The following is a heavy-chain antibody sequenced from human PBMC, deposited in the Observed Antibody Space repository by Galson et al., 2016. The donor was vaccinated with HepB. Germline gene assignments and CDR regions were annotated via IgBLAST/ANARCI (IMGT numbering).Heavy chain of an antibody. CDR1: TFNVTNKY. CDR2: IYSGGAT. CDR3: AGDSLGWERLRFGLDA. V-gene: IGHV3-53*01. D-gene: IGHD1-26*01. Sequence: SLRLSCAASTFNVTNKYMSWVRQAPGKGLEWVSGIYSGGATYSADSVKGRFTISRDNAKNTLYPQMNSLTVGDTAPYYCAGDSLGWERLRFGLDAWGQGTMVTVSS. J-gene: IGHJ6*02.